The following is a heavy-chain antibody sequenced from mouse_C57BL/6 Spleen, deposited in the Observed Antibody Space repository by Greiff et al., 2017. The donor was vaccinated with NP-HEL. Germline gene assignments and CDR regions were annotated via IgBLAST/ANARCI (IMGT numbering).Heavy chain of an antibody. Sequence: EVQLQQSGPELVKPGASVKISCKASGYSFTGYYMNWVKQSPEKSLEWIGEINPSTGGTTYNQKFKAKATLTVDKSSSTAYMQLKSLTSEDSAVYYCARQEGSGYWAMDDWGQGTSVTVAS. D-gene: IGHD3-2*02. CDR1: GYSFTGYY. J-gene: IGHJ4*01. CDR2: INPSTGGT. V-gene: IGHV1-42*01. CDR3: ARQEGSGYWAMDD.